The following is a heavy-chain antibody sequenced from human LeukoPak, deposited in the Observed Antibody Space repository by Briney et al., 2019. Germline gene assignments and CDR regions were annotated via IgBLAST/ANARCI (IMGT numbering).Heavy chain of an antibody. CDR1: GFTFNNYA. CDR3: ARDYADYVGYFFFDY. V-gene: IGHV3-23*01. CDR2: ISGGGETT. D-gene: IGHD4-17*01. Sequence: GGSLRLSCAASGFTFNNYAMNWVRHAPGKGLEWVSSISGGGETTYYADSAKGRFTISRDNSQNTLYLQMNSLRAEDTAVYYCARDYADYVGYFFFDYWGQGTLVTVSS. J-gene: IGHJ4*02.